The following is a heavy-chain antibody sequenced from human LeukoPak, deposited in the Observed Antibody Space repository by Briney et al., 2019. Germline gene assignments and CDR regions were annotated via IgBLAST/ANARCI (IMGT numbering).Heavy chain of an antibody. CDR2: ISYDGSNK. CDR1: GFTFSSYA. V-gene: IGHV3-30*01. J-gene: IGHJ4*02. Sequence: GGSLRLSCAASGFTFSSYAMHWVRQAPGKGLEWVAVISYDGSNKYYADSVKGRFTISRDNSKNTLYLQMNSLRAEDTAVYYCARDSPVEMATIGPFDYWGQGTLVTVSS. D-gene: IGHD5-24*01. CDR3: ARDSPVEMATIGPFDY.